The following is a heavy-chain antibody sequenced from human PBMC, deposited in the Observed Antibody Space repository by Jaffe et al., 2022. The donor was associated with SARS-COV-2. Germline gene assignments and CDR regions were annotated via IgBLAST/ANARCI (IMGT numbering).Heavy chain of an antibody. J-gene: IGHJ4*02. CDR3: ARTIGFTFDY. D-gene: IGHD3-10*01. CDR1: GGSISSYY. V-gene: IGHV4-59*01. CDR2: IYYSGST. Sequence: QVQLQESGPGLVKPSETLSLTCTVSGGSISSYYWSWIRQPPGKGLEWIGYIYYSGSTNYNPSLKSRVTISVDTSKNQFSLKLSSVTAADTAVYYCARTIGFTFDYWGQGTLVTVSS.